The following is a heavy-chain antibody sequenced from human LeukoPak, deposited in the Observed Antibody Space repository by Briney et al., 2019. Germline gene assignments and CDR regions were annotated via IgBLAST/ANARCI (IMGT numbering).Heavy chain of an antibody. V-gene: IGHV3-21*01. J-gene: IGHJ6*03. CDR2: ITSSGSYI. CDR1: AYTFSNYN. CDR3: ARDPYRGCYSDYYYYYMDV. D-gene: IGHD1-26*01. Sequence: GGSLILSCAASAYTFSNYNMNWVRQAAGKGLEWVSSITSSGSYIYYADSVKGRFTISRDNAKNSLYLQLNSLRAEDTAVYYCARDPYRGCYSDYYYYYMDVWGKGTTVTVSS.